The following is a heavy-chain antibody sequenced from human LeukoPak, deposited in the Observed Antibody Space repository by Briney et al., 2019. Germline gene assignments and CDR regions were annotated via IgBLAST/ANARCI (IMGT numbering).Heavy chain of an antibody. CDR3: ARDPAAVMGLAYMNFDY. V-gene: IGHV1-2*02. D-gene: IGHD2-8*01. Sequence: GASVKVSCKTSGGTFSSDIISWVRKAPGQGLEWMGWINPNSGGTNYAQKFQGRVTMTRDTSISTAYMELSRLRSDDTAVYYCARDPAAVMGLAYMNFDYWGQGTLVTVSS. CDR2: INPNSGGT. CDR1: GGTFSSDI. J-gene: IGHJ4*02.